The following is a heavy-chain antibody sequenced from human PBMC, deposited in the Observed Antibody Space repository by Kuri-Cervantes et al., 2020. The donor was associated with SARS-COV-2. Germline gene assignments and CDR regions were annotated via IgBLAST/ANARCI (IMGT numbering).Heavy chain of an antibody. J-gene: IGHJ4*02. CDR1: GYSLSTYW. CDR2: IYPDDSDT. CDR3: ARREYFDWVFDY. Sequence: GESLKISCKASGYSLSTYWIAWVRQMPGKGLEWMGIIYPDDSDTRYSPSFQGQVTISADKSISTAYLQWSSLKASDTAMYYCARREYFDWVFDYWGQGTLVTVSS. D-gene: IGHD3-9*01. V-gene: IGHV5-51*01.